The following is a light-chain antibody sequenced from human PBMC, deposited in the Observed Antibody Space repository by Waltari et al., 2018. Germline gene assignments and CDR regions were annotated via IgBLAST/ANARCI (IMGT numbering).Light chain of an antibody. CDR3: QHHFRLPAT. V-gene: IGKV3-20*01. CDR2: GAS. CDR1: QSIGRY. J-gene: IGKJ1*01. Sequence: IMLTQYPGTLSLSQGERATLSCRASQSIGRYLAWYKQKPGQAPRLLIYGASTRATGIPDRFSGSGSGTDFSLTISGLEPEDSAVYYCQHHFRLPATFGQGTKVEIK.